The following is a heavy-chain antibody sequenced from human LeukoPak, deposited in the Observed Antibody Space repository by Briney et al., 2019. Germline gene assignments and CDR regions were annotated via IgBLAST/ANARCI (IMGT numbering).Heavy chain of an antibody. CDR1: GGSFSGYY. CDR3: ARAYSSGYVFDY. J-gene: IGHJ4*02. D-gene: IGHD3-22*01. V-gene: IGHV4-34*01. CDR2: INHSGST. Sequence: PSETLSLTCAVYGGSFSGYYWSWIRQPPGKGLEWIGEINHSGSTNYNPSLKSRVTISVDTSKNQFSLKLSSVTAADTAVYCCARAYSSGYVFDYWGQGTLVTVSS.